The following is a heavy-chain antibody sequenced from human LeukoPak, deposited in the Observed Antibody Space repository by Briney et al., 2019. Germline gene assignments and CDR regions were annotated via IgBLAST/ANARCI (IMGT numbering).Heavy chain of an antibody. CDR2: VGDSADTT. J-gene: IGHJ5*02. CDR1: GFTFATYG. D-gene: IGHD5-18*01. Sequence: GGSLRLSCAASGFTFATYGMSWVRQAPGKGLEWVSVVGDSADTTHYADSVKGRFFISRDNSKNTVHLQMNSLRAEDTAVYYCARDSVLGGRDSYGYGPFDPWGQGTLVTVSS. CDR3: ARDSVLGGRDSYGYGPFDP. V-gene: IGHV3-23*01.